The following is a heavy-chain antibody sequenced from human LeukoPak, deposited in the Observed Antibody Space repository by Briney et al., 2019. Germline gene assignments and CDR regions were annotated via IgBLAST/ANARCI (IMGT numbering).Heavy chain of an antibody. D-gene: IGHD6-13*01. CDR3: GRASSIAAAGNYYYYYMDV. CDR2: INHSGST. CDR1: GGSFSGYY. Sequence: SETLSLTCAVYGGSFSGYYWSWIRQPPGKGLEWIGEINHSGSTNYNPSLKSRVTISVDTSKNQFSLKLSSVTAADTAVYYCGRASSIAAAGNYYYYYMDVWGKGTTVTVSS. V-gene: IGHV4-34*01. J-gene: IGHJ6*03.